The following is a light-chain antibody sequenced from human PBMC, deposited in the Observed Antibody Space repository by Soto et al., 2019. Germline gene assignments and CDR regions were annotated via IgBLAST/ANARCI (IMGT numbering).Light chain of an antibody. CDR1: QSIRTY. J-gene: IGKJ2*01. Sequence: DIQVTQSPSSLSASVGDRVTITCRASQSIRTYLNWYQQRPGKPPKLLIHTASTLQSGVPSRFSGSGSGTDFTLTISSLQLEDFATYYCQQTYSVLNNFGQGTKLEIK. CDR2: TAS. V-gene: IGKV1-39*01. CDR3: QQTYSVLNN.